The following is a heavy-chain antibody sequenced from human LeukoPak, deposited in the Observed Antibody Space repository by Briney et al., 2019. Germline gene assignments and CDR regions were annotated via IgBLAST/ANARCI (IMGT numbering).Heavy chain of an antibody. J-gene: IGHJ6*02. D-gene: IGHD3-10*01. CDR3: AKDRGSGLNGMDV. CDR1: GFTFSSCG. CDR2: ISYDGSNK. Sequence: PGGSLRLSCAASGFTFSSCGMHWVRQAPGKGLEWVAVISYDGSNKYYADSVKGRFTISRDNSKNTLYLQMNSLRAEDTAVYYCAKDRGSGLNGMDVWGQGTTVTVSS. V-gene: IGHV3-30*18.